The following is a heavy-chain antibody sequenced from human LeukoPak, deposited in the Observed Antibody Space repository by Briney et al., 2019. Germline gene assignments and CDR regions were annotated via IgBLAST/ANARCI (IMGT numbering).Heavy chain of an antibody. CDR2: IKQDGSEK. V-gene: IGHV3-7*04. D-gene: IGHD5-24*01. CDR3: TRVGYIDEGIDY. CDR1: GFTFSSYW. Sequence: GGSLRLSCAASGFTFSSYWMSWVRQAPGKGLEWVANIKQDGSEKYYVDSVKGRFTISKDNAKNSLYLQMNSLRAEDTAIYYCTRVGYIDEGIDYWGQGTLVTVSS. J-gene: IGHJ4*02.